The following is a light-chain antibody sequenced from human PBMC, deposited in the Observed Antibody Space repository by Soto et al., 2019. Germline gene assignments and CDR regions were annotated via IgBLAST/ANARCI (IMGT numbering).Light chain of an antibody. CDR2: GAS. Sequence: EIMLTHSPGALSLSTGERATLSCRAVQSVSSSYLAWYQQKPGQAPRLLIYGASSRATGIPDRFSGSGSGTDFTLTISRLEPEDFAVYYCQQYGSSPPWTFCHGTKVDIK. CDR3: QQYGSSPPWT. V-gene: IGKV3-20*01. CDR1: QSVSSSY. J-gene: IGKJ1*01.